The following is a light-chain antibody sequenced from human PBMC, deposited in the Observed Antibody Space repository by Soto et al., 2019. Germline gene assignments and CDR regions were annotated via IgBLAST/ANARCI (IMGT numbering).Light chain of an antibody. CDR1: RSNIGSKT. V-gene: IGLV1-44*01. CDR3: AAWNDSLHGVV. Sequence: QPVLTQPPSASGTPGQSVTISCSGSRSNIGSKTLNWYQQVPGSAPKLLIYTTNQRPSGVPDRFSASKSGTSASLAISGLQSEDEADYYCAAWNDSLHGVVFGGGTKLTVL. J-gene: IGLJ2*01. CDR2: TTN.